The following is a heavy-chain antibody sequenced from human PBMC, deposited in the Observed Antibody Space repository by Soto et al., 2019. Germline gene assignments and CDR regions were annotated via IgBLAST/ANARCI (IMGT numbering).Heavy chain of an antibody. J-gene: IGHJ6*02. Sequence: QVQLVESGGGVVQPGRSLRLFCAASGFTFSSYGMHWVRQAPGKGLEWVAVIWYDGSNKYYADSVKGRFTISRDNSKNTLYLQMNSLRAEDTAVYYCARVRYCSGGSCYSGGWSFYYYGMDVWGQGTTVTVSS. CDR1: GFTFSSYG. V-gene: IGHV3-33*01. CDR2: IWYDGSNK. D-gene: IGHD2-15*01. CDR3: ARVRYCSGGSCYSGGWSFYYYGMDV.